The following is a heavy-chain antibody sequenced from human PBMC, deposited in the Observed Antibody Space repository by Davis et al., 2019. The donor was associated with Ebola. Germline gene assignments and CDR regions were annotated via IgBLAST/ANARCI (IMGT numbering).Heavy chain of an antibody. J-gene: IGHJ4*02. CDR3: ARDFDKVRT. CDR2: VSPDGSAT. V-gene: IGHV3-74*01. CDR1: GFTFSTYA. Sequence: HTGGSLRLSCAASGFTFSTYAMHWVRQAPGKGLVWVSRVSPDGSATGYADSVRGRFTISRDNAKNTLYLQMNSLRAEDTAVYYCARDFDKVRTWGQGTLVTVSS. D-gene: IGHD1-1*01.